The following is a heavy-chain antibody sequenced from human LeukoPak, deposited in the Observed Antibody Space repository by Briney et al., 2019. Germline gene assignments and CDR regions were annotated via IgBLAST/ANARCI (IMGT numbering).Heavy chain of an antibody. CDR1: GGSISSGGYY. V-gene: IGHV4-31*03. CDR3: ARESLAVPGSCYFDY. D-gene: IGHD1-26*01. Sequence: PSETLSLTCTVSGGSISSGGYYWSWIRQHPGKGLEWIGYIYYSGSTYYNPSLKSRVTISVDTSKNQFSLKLSSVTAADTAVYYCARESLAVPGSCYFDYWGQGTLVTVSS. J-gene: IGHJ4*02. CDR2: IYYSGST.